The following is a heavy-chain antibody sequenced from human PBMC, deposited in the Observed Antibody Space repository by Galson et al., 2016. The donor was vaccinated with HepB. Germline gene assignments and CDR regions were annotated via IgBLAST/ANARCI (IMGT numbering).Heavy chain of an antibody. CDR3: ARGASVGVVASILDY. J-gene: IGHJ4*02. CDR1: GGSFSGYF. V-gene: IGHV4-34*01. Sequence: ETLSLTCAVNGGSFSGYFWTWIRQPPGSGLEWKGEMNYRGTSNYNPSLKSRAIISVDTSKNQFSLKLTSVTPADTAVYYCARGASVGVVASILDYWGQGALVTVSS. CDR2: MNYRGTS. D-gene: IGHD1-26*01.